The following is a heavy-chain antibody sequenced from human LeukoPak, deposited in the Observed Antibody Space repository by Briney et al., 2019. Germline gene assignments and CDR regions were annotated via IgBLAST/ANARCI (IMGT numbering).Heavy chain of an antibody. J-gene: IGHJ6*02. Sequence: PSETLSLTCTVSGGSISSSSYYWGWIRQPPGKGLEWIGSIYYSGSTYYNPALKSRATISVDTSKNQFSLKLSSVTAADTAVYYCARRPYVIGCMDVWGQGTTVTVSS. CDR2: IYYSGST. CDR1: GGSISSSSYY. CDR3: ARRPYVIGCMDV. V-gene: IGHV4-39*01. D-gene: IGHD2-21*01.